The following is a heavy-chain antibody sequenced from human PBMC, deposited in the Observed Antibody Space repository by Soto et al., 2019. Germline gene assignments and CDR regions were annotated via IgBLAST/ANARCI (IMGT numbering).Heavy chain of an antibody. CDR2: ISYDGSNK. V-gene: IGHV3-30*18. CDR3: AKDRGVVVTAVRCFQH. J-gene: IGHJ1*01. CDR1: GFTFSSYG. Sequence: QVQLVESGGGVVQPGRSLRLSCAASGFTFSSYGMHWVRQAPGKGLEWVAVISYDGSNKYYADSVKGRFTISRDNYKNTLYLQMNSLRAEDRAVYYCAKDRGVVVTAVRCFQHWGQGTLVTVSS. D-gene: IGHD2-21*02.